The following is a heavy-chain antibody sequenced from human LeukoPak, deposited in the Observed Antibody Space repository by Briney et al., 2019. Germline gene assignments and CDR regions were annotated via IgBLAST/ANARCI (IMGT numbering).Heavy chain of an antibody. J-gene: IGHJ1*01. CDR2: IRSKAYGGTT. CDR3: TRGTTYYDFWSGPGDFQH. Sequence: GGSLRLSCTASGFTFGDYAMSWVRQAPGKGLEWVGFIRSKAYGGTTEYAASVKGRFTISRDDSKSIAYLQMNSLKTEDTAVYYCTRGTTYYDFWSGPGDFQHWGQGTLVTVSS. V-gene: IGHV3-49*04. D-gene: IGHD3-3*01. CDR1: GFTFGDYA.